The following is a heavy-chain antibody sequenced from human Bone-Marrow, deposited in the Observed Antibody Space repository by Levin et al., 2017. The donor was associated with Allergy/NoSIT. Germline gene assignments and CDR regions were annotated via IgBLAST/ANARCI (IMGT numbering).Heavy chain of an antibody. CDR1: GGSFSGYY. CDR3: ARERLWWWQGKKDGMDV. Sequence: SETLSLTCAVYGGSFSGYYWSWIRQPPGKGLEWIGEINHSGSTNYNPSLKSRVTISVDTSKNQFSLKLSSVTAADTAVYYCARERLWWWQGKKDGMDVWGQGTTVTVSS. J-gene: IGHJ6*02. CDR2: INHSGST. D-gene: IGHD2-21*01. V-gene: IGHV4-34*01.